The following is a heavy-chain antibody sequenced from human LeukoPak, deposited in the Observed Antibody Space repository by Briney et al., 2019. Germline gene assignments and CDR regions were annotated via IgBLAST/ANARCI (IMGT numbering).Heavy chain of an antibody. V-gene: IGHV4-39*07. CDR2: IYYSGST. Sequence: SETLSLTCTVSGGSISSSSYYWGWIRQPPGKGLEWIGSIYYSGSTYYNPSLKSRVTISVDTSKNQFSLKLSSVTAADTAVYYCARLRYVTDAFDIWGQGTMVTVSS. CDR3: ARLRYVTDAFDI. D-gene: IGHD1-14*01. J-gene: IGHJ3*02. CDR1: GGSISSSSYY.